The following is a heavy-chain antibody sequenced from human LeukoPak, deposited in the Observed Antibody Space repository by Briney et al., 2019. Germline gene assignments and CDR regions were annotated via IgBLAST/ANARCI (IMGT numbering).Heavy chain of an antibody. CDR1: GYRFTNYW. J-gene: IGHJ5*02. Sequence: GESLKISCKGSGYRFTNYWIGWVRQMPGKGLEWMGIIYPGDSSVRYSPSFQSQVTISADKSISTAYLQWSSLKASDTAMYYCARHVTTTVSSWFDPWGQGTLVTVSS. CDR2: IYPGDSSV. D-gene: IGHD1-1*01. CDR3: ARHVTTTVSSWFDP. V-gene: IGHV5-51*01.